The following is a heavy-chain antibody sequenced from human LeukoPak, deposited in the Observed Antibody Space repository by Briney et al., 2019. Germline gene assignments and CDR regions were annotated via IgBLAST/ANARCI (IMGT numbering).Heavy chain of an antibody. CDR3: AKGGGSYFRRVTYYYYYMDV. CDR1: EFSFGSYA. D-gene: IGHD1-26*01. J-gene: IGHJ6*03. Sequence: GGSLRLSCAASEFSFGSYAMSWVRQAPGKGLQWVSGISGSGDSTYYADSVNGRFTISRDNSKNTLYLQMISLRAEDTAVYYCAKGGGSYFRRVTYYYYYMDVWGNGTTVIVSS. CDR2: ISGSGDST. V-gene: IGHV3-23*01.